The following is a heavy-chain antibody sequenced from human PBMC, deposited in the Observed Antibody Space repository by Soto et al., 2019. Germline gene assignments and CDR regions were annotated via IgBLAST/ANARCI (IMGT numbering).Heavy chain of an antibody. J-gene: IGHJ4*02. Sequence: PSETLSLTCAVYGGSFSGYYWSWIRQPPGKGLEWIGEINHSGSTNYNPSLKSRVTISVDTSKNQFSLKLSSVSAADTAVYYCARADYFDYWGQGTRVTVSS. CDR2: INHSGST. CDR1: GGSFSGYY. CDR3: ARADYFDY. V-gene: IGHV4-34*01.